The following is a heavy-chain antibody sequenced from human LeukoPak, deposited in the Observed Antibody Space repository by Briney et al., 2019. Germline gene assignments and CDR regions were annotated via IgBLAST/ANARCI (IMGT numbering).Heavy chain of an antibody. D-gene: IGHD3-22*01. CDR3: ARGPYSYDSSGAFDI. Sequence: SETLSLTCTVSGGSISSSSYYWGWIRQPPGKGLEWIGHMYYSGSTYYNPSLKSRVIISVDTSKNQFSLKLSSVTAADTAVYFCARGPYSYDSSGAFDIWGQGTMVTVSS. CDR2: MYYSGST. J-gene: IGHJ3*02. V-gene: IGHV4-39*07. CDR1: GGSISSSSYY.